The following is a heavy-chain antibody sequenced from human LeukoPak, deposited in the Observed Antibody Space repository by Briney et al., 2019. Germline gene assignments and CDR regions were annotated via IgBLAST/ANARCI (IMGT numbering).Heavy chain of an antibody. CDR3: ARDARIAAAGTFDY. J-gene: IGHJ4*02. Sequence: LETLSLTCTVSGGSISSYYWSWIRQPPGKGLEWIGYIYYSGSTNYNPSLKSRVTISVDTSKNQFSLKLSSVTAADTAVYYCARDARIAAAGTFDYWGQGTLVTVSS. CDR2: IYYSGST. CDR1: GGSISSYY. V-gene: IGHV4-59*01. D-gene: IGHD6-13*01.